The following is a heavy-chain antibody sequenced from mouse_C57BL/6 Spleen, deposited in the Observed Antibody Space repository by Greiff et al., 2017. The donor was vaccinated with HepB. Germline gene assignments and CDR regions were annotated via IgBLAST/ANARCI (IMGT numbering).Heavy chain of an antibody. CDR3: ARFHDY. V-gene: IGHV1-69*01. Sequence: QVQLQQSGAELVMPGASVKLSCKASGYTFTSYWMHWVKQRPGQGLEWIGEIDPSDSYTNYNQKFKGKSTLTVDKSSSTAYMQLSSLTSEDSAVYYCARFHDYWGQGTTLTVSS. J-gene: IGHJ2*01. CDR2: IDPSDSYT. CDR1: GYTFTSYW.